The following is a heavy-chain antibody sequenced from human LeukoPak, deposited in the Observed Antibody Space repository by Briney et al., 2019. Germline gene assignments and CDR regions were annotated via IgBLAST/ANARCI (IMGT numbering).Heavy chain of an antibody. CDR2: LDPSDSYT. CDR1: GYSFTSYW. J-gene: IGHJ6*02. D-gene: IGHD6-13*01. CDR3: ATLYSSHYYYGMDV. V-gene: IGHV5-10-1*01. Sequence: GESLRISCKGSGYSFTSYWISWVRQMPGKGLEWMGRLDPSDSYTNYSPSFQGHVTISADKSITTAYLQWSSLKASDTAMYYCATLYSSHYYYGMDVWGQGTTVTVSS.